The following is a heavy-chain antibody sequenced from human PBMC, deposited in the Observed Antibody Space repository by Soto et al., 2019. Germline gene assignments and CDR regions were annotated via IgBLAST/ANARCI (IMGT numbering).Heavy chain of an antibody. CDR1: GFTFSSYS. Sequence: EVQLVESGGGLVQPGGSPRLSCAASGFTFSSYSMNWIRQAPGKGLEWVSYISTSSSTIYYADSVRGRFTISRDNAKNSLYLQMNSLRDEDTAVYYCARDHAYYGSGSYYYYGMDVWGQGTTVTVSS. J-gene: IGHJ6*02. CDR2: ISTSSSTI. D-gene: IGHD3-10*01. V-gene: IGHV3-48*02. CDR3: ARDHAYYGSGSYYYYGMDV.